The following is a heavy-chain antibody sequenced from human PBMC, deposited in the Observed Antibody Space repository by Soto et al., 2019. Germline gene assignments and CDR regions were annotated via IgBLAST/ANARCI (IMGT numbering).Heavy chain of an antibody. CDR2: IWYDGSNK. Sequence: QVQLVESGGGVVQPGRSLRLSCAASGFTFSSYGMHWVRQAPGKGLEWVAVIWYDGSNKYYADSVKGRFTISRDNSKNTLYLQMNSLRAEDTAVYYCARDMEDCSSTSCYIRGFDYWGQGTLVTVSS. J-gene: IGHJ4*02. V-gene: IGHV3-33*01. CDR1: GFTFSSYG. D-gene: IGHD2-2*02. CDR3: ARDMEDCSSTSCYIRGFDY.